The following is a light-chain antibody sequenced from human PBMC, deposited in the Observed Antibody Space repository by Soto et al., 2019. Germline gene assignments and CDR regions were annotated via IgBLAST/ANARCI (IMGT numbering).Light chain of an antibody. CDR1: QTISTH. J-gene: IGKJ2*01. CDR3: QQSLTIPYT. V-gene: IGKV1-39*01. Sequence: DIQMTQSPSSLSASVRDRVTITSRASQTISTHLNWYQQKPGKAPKLLIYAASTLQSGVPSRFSGSGSGTDFTLTINSLQPEDFATYYCQQSLTIPYTFGQGTKLEIK. CDR2: AAS.